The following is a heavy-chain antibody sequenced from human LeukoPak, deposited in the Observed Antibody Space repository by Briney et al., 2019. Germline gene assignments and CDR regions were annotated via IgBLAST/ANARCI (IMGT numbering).Heavy chain of an antibody. J-gene: IGHJ4*02. CDR3: ARDPDPGTTDY. D-gene: IGHD1-7*01. CDR1: GFTFSIYW. V-gene: IGHV3-7*01. CDR2: INENGGEK. Sequence: GGSLRLSCAVSGFTFSIYWMSWVRQAPGKGLEWVANINENGGEKYYVDSVEGRFTISRDNAKSSLYLQMNTLRAEDTAVYYCARDPDPGTTDYWGQGTLVTVSS.